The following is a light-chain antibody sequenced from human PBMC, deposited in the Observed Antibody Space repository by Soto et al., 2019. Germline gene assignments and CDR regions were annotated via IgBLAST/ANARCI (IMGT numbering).Light chain of an antibody. CDR1: NSDVGRYKF. Sequence: QSALTQPPSASGSPGQSLTISCTGTNSDVGRYKFVSWYQQHPGKAPKLIIYEVTQRPSGVPDRFSASKSGNTASLTVSGLQAEDEADYYCSSYAGSKMGVFGTGTKV. J-gene: IGLJ1*01. V-gene: IGLV2-8*01. CDR3: SSYAGSKMGV. CDR2: EVT.